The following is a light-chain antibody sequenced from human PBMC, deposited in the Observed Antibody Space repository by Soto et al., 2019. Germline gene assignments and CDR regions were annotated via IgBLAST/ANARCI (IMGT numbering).Light chain of an antibody. J-gene: IGLJ3*02. CDR1: SSNIGSNA. V-gene: IGLV1-44*01. Sequence: QSVLSQPPSASGTPGQRFTISCSGSSSNIGSNAVSWYQQLPGTAPKVLIYRNNQRPSGVPDRCSGSKSGTSASLAIRGLQSEDDADYYCSAWDDSLNVWVVGGGTKLTVL. CDR3: SAWDDSLNVWV. CDR2: RNN.